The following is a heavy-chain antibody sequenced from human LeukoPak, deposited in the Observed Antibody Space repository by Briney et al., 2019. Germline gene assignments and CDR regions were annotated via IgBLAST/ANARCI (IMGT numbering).Heavy chain of an antibody. Sequence: PGGSLRLSCAASQFTFRSHWMSWVRQAPGKGLEYVSAISSNGGSTYYADSVKGRFTISRDNSKNTLYLQMSSLRAEDTAVYYCVKDGHYYGSGSQTWGQGTLVTVSS. CDR3: VKDGHYYGSGSQT. D-gene: IGHD3-10*01. CDR1: QFTFRSHW. CDR2: ISSNGGST. V-gene: IGHV3-64D*06. J-gene: IGHJ5*02.